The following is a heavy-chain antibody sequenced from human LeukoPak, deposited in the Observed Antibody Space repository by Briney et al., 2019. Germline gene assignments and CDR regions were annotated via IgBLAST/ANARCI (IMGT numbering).Heavy chain of an antibody. Sequence: GGSLRLSCAASGFTFSSYAMHWVRQAPGKGLEWVAVISYDGGNKYYADSVKGRFTISRDNSKNTLYLQMNSLRAEDTAVYYCARVSDDSSGYYSEPFDYWGQGTLVTVSS. CDR2: ISYDGGNK. CDR1: GFTFSSYA. V-gene: IGHV3-30-3*01. D-gene: IGHD3-22*01. J-gene: IGHJ4*02. CDR3: ARVSDDSSGYYSEPFDY.